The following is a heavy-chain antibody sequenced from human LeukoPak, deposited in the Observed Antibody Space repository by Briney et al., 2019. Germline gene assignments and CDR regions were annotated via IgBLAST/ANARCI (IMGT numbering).Heavy chain of an antibody. CDR3: ARAAYSYLPGEGTDV. CDR1: GGTFSSYA. CDR2: IIPILGIA. V-gene: IGHV1-69*04. J-gene: IGHJ6*02. Sequence: ASVKVSCKASGGTFSSYAISWVRQAPGQGLEWMGRIIPILGIANYAQKFQGRVTITADKSTSTAYMELSSLRSEDTAVYYCARAAYSYLPGEGTDVWGQGTTVTVSS. D-gene: IGHD5-18*01.